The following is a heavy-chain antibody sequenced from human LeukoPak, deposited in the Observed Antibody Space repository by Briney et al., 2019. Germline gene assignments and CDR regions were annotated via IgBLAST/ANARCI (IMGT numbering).Heavy chain of an antibody. CDR3: AKRLERRGVGYYYYGMDV. J-gene: IGHJ6*02. CDR1: GFTFSSYA. V-gene: IGHV3-23*01. CDR2: ISGSGGST. Sequence: GGSLRLSCAASGFTFSSYAVSWVRQAPGKGLEWVSAISGSGGSTYYADSVKGRFTISRDNSKNTLYLQMNSLRAEDTAVYYSAKRLERRGVGYYYYGMDVWGQGTTVTVSS. D-gene: IGHD1-1*01.